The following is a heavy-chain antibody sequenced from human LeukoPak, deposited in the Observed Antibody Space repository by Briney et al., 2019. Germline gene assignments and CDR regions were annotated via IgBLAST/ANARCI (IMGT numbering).Heavy chain of an antibody. CDR2: ISTNGDRT. V-gene: IGHV3-23*01. Sequence: PGGSLRLSCGASGLTFSNYAMTWVRQAPGKGLEWVSAISTNGDRTYYADSVKGRFTVSRDNFKNTLYLQMNSLRAEDTAVYYCAKDRRITMIVVVITTGYFQHWGQGTLVTVSS. CDR3: AKDRRITMIVVVITTGYFQH. D-gene: IGHD3-22*01. CDR1: GLTFSNYA. J-gene: IGHJ1*01.